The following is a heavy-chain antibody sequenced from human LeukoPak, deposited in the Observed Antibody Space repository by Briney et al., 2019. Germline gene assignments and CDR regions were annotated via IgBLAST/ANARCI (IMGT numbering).Heavy chain of an antibody. CDR2: ISYDGSNK. J-gene: IGHJ4*02. D-gene: IGHD5-24*01. Sequence: QPGRSLRLSCAASGFTFSSYAMHWVRQAPGKGLEGVAVISYDGSNKYYADSVKGRFTISRDNSKNTLYLQMNSLRAEDTAVYYCAREGRWLQSLYFDYWGQGTLVTVSS. CDR3: AREGRWLQSLYFDY. V-gene: IGHV3-30*04. CDR1: GFTFSSYA.